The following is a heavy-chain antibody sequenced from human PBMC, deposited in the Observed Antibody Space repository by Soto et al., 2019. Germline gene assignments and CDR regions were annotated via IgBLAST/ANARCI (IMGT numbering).Heavy chain of an antibody. J-gene: IGHJ4*02. CDR1: GFTFSSHA. CDR3: VKGGYHYFDY. D-gene: IGHD5-12*01. Sequence: PGGSLRLSCAASGFTFSSHAVSWVRQAPGRGLEWVSAISGSGGSTYYADSVKGRFTISRDNAKNSLYLQMNSLRAEDTAVYYCVKGGYHYFDYWGQGTLVTVSS. V-gene: IGHV3-23*01. CDR2: ISGSGGST.